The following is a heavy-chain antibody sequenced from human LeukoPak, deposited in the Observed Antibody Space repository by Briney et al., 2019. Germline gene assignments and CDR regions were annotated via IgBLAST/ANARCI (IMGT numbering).Heavy chain of an antibody. J-gene: IGHJ6*02. CDR1: GGSFSGYH. V-gene: IGHV4-59*01. CDR2: IYYSGST. D-gene: IGHD5-18*01. Sequence: PSETLSLTCAVYGGSFSGYHWSWIRQPPGKGLEWVGYIYYSGSTNYNPSLKSRATISVDTSKNQFSLKLSSVTAADTAVYYCARAVTPRVTLGRSLSGMDVWGQGTTVTVSS. CDR3: ARAVTPRVTLGRSLSGMDV.